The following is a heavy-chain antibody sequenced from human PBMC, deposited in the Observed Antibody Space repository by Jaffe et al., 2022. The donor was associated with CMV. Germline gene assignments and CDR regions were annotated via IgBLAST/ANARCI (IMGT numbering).Heavy chain of an antibody. J-gene: IGHJ4*02. CDR2: IKSNSEGGTT. V-gene: IGHV3-15*01. CDR3: IPYLLNF. CDR1: GFTFRNAW. Sequence: EVQLAESGGGLVKPGGSLRLSCAASGFTFRNAWMSWVRQAPGKGLEWIGRIKSNSEGGTTDYAAPVKGRFIISRDDSKNTLYLQMNSLKAEDTAIYYCIPYLLNFWGQGTLVTVSS. D-gene: IGHD2-15*01.